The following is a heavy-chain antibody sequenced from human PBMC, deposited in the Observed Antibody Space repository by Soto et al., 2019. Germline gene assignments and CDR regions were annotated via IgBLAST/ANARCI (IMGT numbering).Heavy chain of an antibody. Sequence: PGGSLRVSCAASGFTFSSDGMHWVRQAPGKGLEWVAVISYDGSNKYYADSVKGRFTISRDNSKNTLYLQMNSLRAEDTAVYYCARENDYGDYDNWFDPWGQGTLVTVSS. CDR2: ISYDGSNK. CDR3: ARENDYGDYDNWFDP. V-gene: IGHV3-30*03. J-gene: IGHJ5*02. CDR1: GFTFSSDG. D-gene: IGHD4-17*01.